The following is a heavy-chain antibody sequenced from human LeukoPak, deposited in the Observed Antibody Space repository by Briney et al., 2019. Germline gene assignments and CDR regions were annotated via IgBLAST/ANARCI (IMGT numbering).Heavy chain of an antibody. J-gene: IGHJ6*02. Sequence: GGSLRLSCAASGFTFSSYSMDWVRQAPGKGLEWVSSISSSSSYIYYADSVKGRFTISRDNAKNSLYLQMNSLRAEDTAVYYCARDAKNYYDSSGYYLYYYYYGMDVWGQGTTVTVSS. D-gene: IGHD3-22*01. CDR3: ARDAKNYYDSSGYYLYYYYYGMDV. V-gene: IGHV3-21*01. CDR1: GFTFSSYS. CDR2: ISSSSSYI.